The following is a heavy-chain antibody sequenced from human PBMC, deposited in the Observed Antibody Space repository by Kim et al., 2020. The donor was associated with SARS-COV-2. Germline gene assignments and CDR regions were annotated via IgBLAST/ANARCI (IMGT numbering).Heavy chain of an antibody. CDR1: GGTFSSYA. CDR2: IIPIFGTA. J-gene: IGHJ4*02. Sequence: SVKVSCKASGGTFSSYAISWVRQAPGQGLEWMGGIIPIFGTANYAQKFQGRVTITADESTSTAYMELSSLRSEDTAVYYCARGFSTYYDSSGYYRYWGQGTLVTVSS. CDR3: ARGFSTYYDSSGYYRY. D-gene: IGHD3-22*01. V-gene: IGHV1-69*13.